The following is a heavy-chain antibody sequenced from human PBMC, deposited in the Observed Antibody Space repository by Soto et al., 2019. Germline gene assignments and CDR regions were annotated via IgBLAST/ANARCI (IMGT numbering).Heavy chain of an antibody. V-gene: IGHV1-69*13. Sequence: GASVKVSCKASGGTFSSYAISWVRQAPGQGLEWMGGIIPIFGTANYAQKFQGRVTITADESTSTAYMELSSLRSEDTAVYYCATIPRTTIFGVVIPPPHGMDVWGQGTTVTVSS. CDR1: GGTFSSYA. J-gene: IGHJ6*02. D-gene: IGHD3-3*01. CDR3: ATIPRTTIFGVVIPPPHGMDV. CDR2: IIPIFGTA.